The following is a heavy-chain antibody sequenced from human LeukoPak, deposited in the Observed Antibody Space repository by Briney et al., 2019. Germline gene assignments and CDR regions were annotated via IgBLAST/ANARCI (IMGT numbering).Heavy chain of an antibody. J-gene: IGHJ2*01. D-gene: IGHD2/OR15-2a*01. CDR1: GFXFSSSS. V-gene: IGHV3-21*01. CDR2: ITRHSTYI. Sequence: GGSLRLSCAASGFXFSSSSLNWVRQAPGKGQEWVSSITRHSTYIYYADSMKGRFTISRDSAKNSLYLQMNSLRVDDTAVYYCARAPSGENYFPWYFDLWGRGTLVTVSS. CDR3: ARAPSGENYFPWYFDL.